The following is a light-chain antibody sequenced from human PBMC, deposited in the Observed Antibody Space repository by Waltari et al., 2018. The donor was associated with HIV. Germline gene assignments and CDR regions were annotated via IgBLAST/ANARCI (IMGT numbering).Light chain of an antibody. CDR1: QTNVGFQG. Sequence: QAGLTQPPSVSKALGQTATLTCTGDQTNVGFQGAAWLKHHQGHPPKLLSYRGNNRPSGVPGRFSASTSGKTASLNITGLQADDEADYFCSSWDTRLNGWVFGGGTHLTVL. V-gene: IGLV10-54*04. CDR3: SSWDTRLNGWV. CDR2: RGN. J-gene: IGLJ3*02.